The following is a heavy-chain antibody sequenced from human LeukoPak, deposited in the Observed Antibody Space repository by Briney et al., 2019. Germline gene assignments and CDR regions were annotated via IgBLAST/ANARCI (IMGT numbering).Heavy chain of an antibody. D-gene: IGHD4-17*01. J-gene: IGHJ4*02. CDR2: IIPIFGTA. CDR1: GGTFSSYA. Sequence: SVKVSCKASGGTFSSYAISWVRQAPGQGLEWMGGIIPIFGTANYAQKFQGGVTITTDESTSTAYMELSSLRSEDTAVYYCAKESTVTAGGFDYWGQGTLVIVSS. CDR3: AKESTVTAGGFDY. V-gene: IGHV1-69*05.